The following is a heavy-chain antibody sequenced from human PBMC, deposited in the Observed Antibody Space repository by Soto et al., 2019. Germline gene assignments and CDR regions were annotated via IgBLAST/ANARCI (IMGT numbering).Heavy chain of an antibody. CDR3: ASGRDYSWTV. J-gene: IGHJ4*02. CDR1: GGSFSGYY. D-gene: IGHD1-20*01. Sequence: SETLSLTCAVYGGSFSGYYWSWIRQPPGKGLEWIGEINHSGSTNYNPSLKSRVTISVDTSKNQFSLKLSSVTAADTAVYYCASGRDYSWTVGGQGTPVTVSS. V-gene: IGHV4-34*01. CDR2: INHSGST.